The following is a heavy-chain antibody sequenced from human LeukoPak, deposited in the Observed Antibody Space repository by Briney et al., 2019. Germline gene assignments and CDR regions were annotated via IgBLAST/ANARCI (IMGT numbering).Heavy chain of an antibody. V-gene: IGHV4-34*01. CDR2: INHRGTT. Sequence: PETLSLTCAVYGGSFSGYYWSWIRQPPGKGLEWIGEINHRGTTNYNPSLKSRVTMSVDRSKNQFSLKLSSVTAADTAVYYCERAGDSSGYCDSWGQGILVTVSS. J-gene: IGHJ4*02. D-gene: IGHD3-22*01. CDR3: ERAGDSSGYCDS. CDR1: GGSFSGYY.